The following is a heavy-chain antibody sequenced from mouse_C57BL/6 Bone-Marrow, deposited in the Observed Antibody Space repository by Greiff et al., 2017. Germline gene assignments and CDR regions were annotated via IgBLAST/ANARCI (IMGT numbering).Heavy chain of an antibody. V-gene: IGHV3-6*01. Sequence: DVKLQESGPGLVKPSQSLSLTCSVTGYSITSGYYRNWIRQFPGNKLEWMGYISYDGSNNYNPSLKNRISITRDTSKNQFFLKLNSVTTEDTATDYCARGFYYGSGGDYWGQGTTLTVSS. CDR1: GYSITSGYY. CDR3: ARGFYYGSGGDY. CDR2: ISYDGSN. J-gene: IGHJ2*01. D-gene: IGHD1-1*01.